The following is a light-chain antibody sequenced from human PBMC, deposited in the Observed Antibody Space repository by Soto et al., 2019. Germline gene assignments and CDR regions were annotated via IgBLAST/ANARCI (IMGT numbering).Light chain of an antibody. CDR2: EVN. CDR3: SSSAGIYHYLV. Sequence: QSALTQSPSASGSPGQSVTISCTGTSSDIGGYNSVSWYQQHPGKAPRLMIYEVNKRPSGVPDRFSGSKSGYTASLTVSGLQTEDEAFYYCSSSAGIYHYLVFGGGTKLTVL. J-gene: IGLJ3*02. V-gene: IGLV2-8*01. CDR1: SSDIGGYNS.